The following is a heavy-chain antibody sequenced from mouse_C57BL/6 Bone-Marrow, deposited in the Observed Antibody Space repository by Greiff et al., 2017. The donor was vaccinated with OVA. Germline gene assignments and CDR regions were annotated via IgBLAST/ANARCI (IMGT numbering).Heavy chain of an antibody. J-gene: IGHJ1*03. CDR3: ARMVLLLRGVYWYFDV. CDR2: IWWDDDK. V-gene: IGHV8-8*01. Sequence: QVTLKVSGPGILQPSQTLSLTCSFSGFSLSTFGMGVGWIRQPSGKGLEWLAHIWWDDDKYYNPALKSRLTISKDTSKNQVFLKIANVDTADTATYYCARMVLLLRGVYWYFDVWGTGTTVTVSS. CDR1: GFSLSTFGMG. D-gene: IGHD1-1*01.